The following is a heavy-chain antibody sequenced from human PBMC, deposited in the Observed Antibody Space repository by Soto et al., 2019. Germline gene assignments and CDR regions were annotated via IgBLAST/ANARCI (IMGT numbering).Heavy chain of an antibody. CDR3: ARLHADGYNTN. J-gene: IGHJ4*02. V-gene: IGHV1-69*13. CDR2: IIPIFGTA. CDR1: GGTFSSYA. D-gene: IGHD5-12*01. Sequence: WASVKVSFKASGGTFSSYAIRLVRQAPGQGLEWMGGIIPIFGTANYAQKFQGRVTITADESTSTAYMELSSLRSEDTAVYYCARLHADGYNTNWGQGTLVTVYS.